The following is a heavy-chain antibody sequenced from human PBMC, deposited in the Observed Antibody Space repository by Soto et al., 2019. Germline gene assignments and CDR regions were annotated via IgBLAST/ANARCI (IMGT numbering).Heavy chain of an antibody. D-gene: IGHD3-3*01. CDR1: GYTLTELS. J-gene: IGHJ5*02. CDR2: FDPEDGET. V-gene: IGHV1-24*01. Sequence: ASVKVSCKVSGYTLTELSMHWVRQAPGKGLEWMGGFDPEDGETIYAQKFQGRVTMTEDTSTDTAYMELSSLRSEDPAVYYCAAGPRITIFGVDPGGNWFDPWGQGTLVTVSS. CDR3: AAGPRITIFGVDPGGNWFDP.